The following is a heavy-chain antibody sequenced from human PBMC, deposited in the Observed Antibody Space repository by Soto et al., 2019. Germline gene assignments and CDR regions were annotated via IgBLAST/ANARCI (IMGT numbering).Heavy chain of an antibody. V-gene: IGHV4-39*01. CDR3: ARPYYYDSSGYRIDWYFDL. J-gene: IGHJ2*01. CDR1: GGSISSSSYY. Sequence: SETLSLTCTVSGGSISSSSYYWGWIRQPPGKGLEWVGSIYYSGSTYYNPSLKSRVTISVDTSKNQFSLKLSSVTAADTAVYYCARPYYYDSSGYRIDWYFDLWGRGTLVTVSS. D-gene: IGHD3-22*01. CDR2: IYYSGST.